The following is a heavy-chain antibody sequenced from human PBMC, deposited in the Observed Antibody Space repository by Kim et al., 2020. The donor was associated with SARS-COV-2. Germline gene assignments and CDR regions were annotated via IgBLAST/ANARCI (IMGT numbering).Heavy chain of an antibody. CDR1: GFTFSSYA. CDR2: ISYDGSNK. V-gene: IGHV3-30-3*01. D-gene: IGHD1-26*01. J-gene: IGHJ4*02. Sequence: GGSLRLSCAASGFTFSSYAMHWVRQAPGKGLEWVAVISYDGSNKYYADSVKGRFTISRDNSKNTLYLQMNSLRAEDTAVYYCARSSSGSYYAGFDYWGQGTLVTVSS. CDR3: ARSSSGSYYAGFDY.